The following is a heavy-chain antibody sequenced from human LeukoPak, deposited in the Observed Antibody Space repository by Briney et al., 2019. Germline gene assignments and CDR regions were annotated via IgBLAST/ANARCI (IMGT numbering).Heavy chain of an antibody. CDR1: GFTFSSYG. Sequence: PGGSLRLSCAASGFTFSSYGMHWVRQAPGKGLEWVAVISYDGSNKYYADSVKGRFTISRDNSKNTLYLQMNSLRAEDTAVYYCAKDKWSSGWISGGFDYWGQGTLVTVSS. J-gene: IGHJ4*02. CDR3: AKDKWSSGWISGGFDY. D-gene: IGHD6-19*01. V-gene: IGHV3-30*18. CDR2: ISYDGSNK.